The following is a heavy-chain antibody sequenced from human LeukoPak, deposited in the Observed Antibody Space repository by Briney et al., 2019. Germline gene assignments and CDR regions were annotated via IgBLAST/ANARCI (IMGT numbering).Heavy chain of an antibody. CDR1: GYSFTNYW. D-gene: IGHD6-13*01. CDR3: ARLTSSWSFDY. CDR2: ISPDGSDT. V-gene: IGHV5-51*01. Sequence: GESLKISCKGSGYSFTNYWIGWVRQLPGKGLEWMGIISPDGSDTRYSPSFQGQVTISADKSITTAYLQWSSLKASDTAMYYCARLTSSWSFDYWGQGTLVTVSS. J-gene: IGHJ4*02.